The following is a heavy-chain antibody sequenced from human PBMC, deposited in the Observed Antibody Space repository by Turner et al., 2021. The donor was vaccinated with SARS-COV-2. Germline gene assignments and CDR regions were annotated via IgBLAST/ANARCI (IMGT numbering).Heavy chain of an antibody. D-gene: IGHD4-17*01. Sequence: EVQVLESGGRLVQPGGSLRLSCAASGFIVSSNYMSWVRQAPGKGLEWVSVIYSGGSTYYADSVKGRFTISRDNSKNTLYLQMNSLRAEDTAVYYCARDYGDFYFDYWGQGTLVTVSS. J-gene: IGHJ4*02. V-gene: IGHV3-53*01. CDR1: GFIVSSNY. CDR2: IYSGGST. CDR3: ARDYGDFYFDY.